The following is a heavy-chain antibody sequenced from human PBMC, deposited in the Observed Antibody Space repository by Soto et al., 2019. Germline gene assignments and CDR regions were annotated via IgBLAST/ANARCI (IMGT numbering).Heavy chain of an antibody. V-gene: IGHV4-61*01. Sequence: SETLSLTCSVSGGSVSDKTYYWSWIRQPPGKRLEWIGYVYYSGTTNYNPSLKSRVTISVDLSKNRFSLRLSSVTTADTALYYCARTTAFPNTLQSRYFFAYCAQGSLVTVSS. CDR1: GGSVSDKTYY. D-gene: IGHD2-21*02. CDR2: VYYSGTT. CDR3: ARTTAFPNTLQSRYFFAY. J-gene: IGHJ4*02.